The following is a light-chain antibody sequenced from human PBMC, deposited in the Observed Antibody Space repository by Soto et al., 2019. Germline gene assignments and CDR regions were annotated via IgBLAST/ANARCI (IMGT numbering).Light chain of an antibody. CDR2: AAL. J-gene: IGKJ5*01. CDR1: DNIATW. V-gene: IGKV1-12*01. CDR3: QQANSFPPR. Sequence: DIRLSQPPATLSASIGDRFAITCRASDNIATWVAWYQQKPGKAPKLLIYAALSLQSGVSSRFSGSGSGTNFTLTINSLQPQDVAFYYCQQANSFPPRFGQGTRLEI.